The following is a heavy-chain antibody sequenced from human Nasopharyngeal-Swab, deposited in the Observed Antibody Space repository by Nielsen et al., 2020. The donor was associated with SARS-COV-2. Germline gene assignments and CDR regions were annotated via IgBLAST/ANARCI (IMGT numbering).Heavy chain of an antibody. CDR1: CGSISSYY. D-gene: IGHD3-10*01. Sequence: GSLRLSCTVSCGSISSYYCSWIRQPPGKGLEWIGYIYYSGSTNYNPSLKSRVTISVDTSKNQLSLKLSSVTAADTAVYYCARAFGGGYYYGMDVWGQGTTVTVSS. CDR3: ARAFGGGYYYGMDV. V-gene: IGHV4-59*08. CDR2: IYYSGST. J-gene: IGHJ6*02.